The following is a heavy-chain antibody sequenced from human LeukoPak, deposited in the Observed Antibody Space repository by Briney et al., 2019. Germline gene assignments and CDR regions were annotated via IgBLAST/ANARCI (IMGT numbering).Heavy chain of an antibody. J-gene: IGHJ4*02. CDR2: IYYSGST. CDR3: ARVGYSSGWPYFDY. CDR1: GGSISSYY. Sequence: SETLSLTRTVSGGSISSYYWSWIRQPPGKGLEWIGYIYYSGSTNYNPSLKSRVTISVDTSKNQFSLKLSSVTAADTAVYYCARVGYSSGWPYFDYWGQGTLVTVSS. V-gene: IGHV4-59*01. D-gene: IGHD6-19*01.